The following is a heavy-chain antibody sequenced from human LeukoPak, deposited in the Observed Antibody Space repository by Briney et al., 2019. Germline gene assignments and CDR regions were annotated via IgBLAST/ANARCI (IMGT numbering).Heavy chain of an antibody. CDR3: ARVLSGIAAAGEPVDY. D-gene: IGHD6-13*01. V-gene: IGHV1-18*01. Sequence: ASVKVSCKTSGYSFILYGISWVRQAPGQGPEWMGWISTSTGDTKYTQKFQGRVTLTTDTSTSTAYMELSSLRSDDTAVYYCARVLSGIAAAGEPVDYWGQGTLVTVSS. CDR1: GYSFILYG. J-gene: IGHJ4*02. CDR2: ISTSTGDT.